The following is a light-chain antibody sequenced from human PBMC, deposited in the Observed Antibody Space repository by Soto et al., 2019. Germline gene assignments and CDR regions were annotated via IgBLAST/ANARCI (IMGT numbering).Light chain of an antibody. CDR3: QQYSIWRT. J-gene: IGKJ1*01. Sequence: EIVMTQSPATLSVSPGERATLSCRASQYINTRLAWYQHRPGQAPRLLIYGASTRATGIPARFSGSGSGTEFTLTISSLQSEDFAVYYCQQYSIWRTCGQGTKGDIK. CDR2: GAS. CDR1: QYINTR. V-gene: IGKV3-15*01.